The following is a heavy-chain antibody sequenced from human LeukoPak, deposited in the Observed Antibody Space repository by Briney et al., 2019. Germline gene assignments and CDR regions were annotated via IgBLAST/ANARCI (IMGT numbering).Heavy chain of an antibody. CDR2: ISTTGGTT. V-gene: IGHV3-23*01. CDR1: GLTFSSYG. CDR3: ARRLYIVRGASDI. D-gene: IGHD2/OR15-2a*01. Sequence: GGSLRLSCAASGLTFSSYGMSWVRQAPGRGLEWVSAISTTGGTTYYADSVRGRFTISRDNSRNTLYLQMNSLRAEDTAMYFCARRLYIVRGASDIWGQGTMVTVSS. J-gene: IGHJ3*02.